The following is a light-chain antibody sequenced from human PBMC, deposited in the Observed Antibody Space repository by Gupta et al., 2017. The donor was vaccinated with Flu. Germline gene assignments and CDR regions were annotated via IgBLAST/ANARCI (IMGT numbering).Light chain of an antibody. CDR1: QSLLHSNGYNY. J-gene: IGKJ4*01. V-gene: IGKV2-28*01. CDR3: RQPLQTPLT. Sequence: VTPGEPASISCRSSQSLLHSNGYNYLDWYLQKPGQSPQLLIYLGSNRASGVPDRFSGSGSGTDFTLKISRVEAEDVGVYYCRQPLQTPLTFGGGTKVEIK. CDR2: LGS.